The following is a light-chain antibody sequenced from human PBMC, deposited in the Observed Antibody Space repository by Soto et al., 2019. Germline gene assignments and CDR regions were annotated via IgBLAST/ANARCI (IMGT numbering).Light chain of an antibody. V-gene: IGKV1-5*03. J-gene: IGKJ2*01. Sequence: DIQMTQSPSTLSASVGDRVTIACRASQTINDWLAWYQQKPGKAPKLLIYRASNLQSGVPSRFSGSGSGTEFTLTISSLHPDDFATYYCQQYNSYSYTFXQGTKVDIK. CDR1: QTINDW. CDR3: QQYNSYSYT. CDR2: RAS.